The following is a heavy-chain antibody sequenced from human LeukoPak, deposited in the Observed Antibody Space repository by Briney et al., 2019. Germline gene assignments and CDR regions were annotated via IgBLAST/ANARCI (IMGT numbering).Heavy chain of an antibody. V-gene: IGHV1-8*01. Sequence: ASVKVSCKASGYSFSNNEIVWVRQAAGQGLEWMGWTNTHSGYTTSAQKFQGRVTMTRDTSINTAYMELSSLTSEDTAVYYCARNGGGLGYWGQGTLVTVSS. J-gene: IGHJ4*02. CDR3: ARNGGGLGY. CDR1: GYSFSNNE. D-gene: IGHD3-10*01. CDR2: TNTHSGYT.